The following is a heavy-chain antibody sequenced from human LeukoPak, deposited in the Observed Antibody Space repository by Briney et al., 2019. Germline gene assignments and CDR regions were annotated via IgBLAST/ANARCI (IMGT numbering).Heavy chain of an antibody. Sequence: SETLSLTCAVYGGSFSGYYWSWIRQPPGKGLDWIGEINHSGSTNYNPSLKSRVTISVDTSMNQFSLRLCSVTAADTAVYYCARRRGIVVVTGTYYFDYWGQGTLVTVSS. V-gene: IGHV4-34*01. J-gene: IGHJ4*02. CDR1: GGSFSGYY. CDR2: INHSGST. D-gene: IGHD3-22*01. CDR3: ARRRGIVVVTGTYYFDY.